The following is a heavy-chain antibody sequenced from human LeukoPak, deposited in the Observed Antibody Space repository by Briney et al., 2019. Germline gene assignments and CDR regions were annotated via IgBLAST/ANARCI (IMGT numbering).Heavy chain of an antibody. CDR3: ARDPLDVGTSAAEYFQH. V-gene: IGHV1-18*01. D-gene: IGHD1-1*01. CDR2: ISADNGNT. CDR1: GYTFTTYG. Sequence: ASVKVSCKASGYTFTTYGISWVRQAPGQGLEWMGWISADNGNTNYAQKLQGRVTMTTDTSTSTAYMELRSLRSDDTAVYYCARDPLDVGTSAAEYFQHWGQGTLVTVSS. J-gene: IGHJ1*01.